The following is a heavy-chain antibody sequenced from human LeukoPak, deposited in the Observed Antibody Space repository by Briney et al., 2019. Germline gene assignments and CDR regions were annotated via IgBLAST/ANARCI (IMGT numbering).Heavy chain of an antibody. V-gene: IGHV3-53*01. Sequence: GGSLRLSCAASGLTVSSNYMSWVRQAPGKGLEWVSVIYSGGSTYYADSVKGRFTISRDNSKNTLYLQMHSLRAEDTAVYYCAKGSSAGRPYYFDYWGQGTLVTVSS. CDR1: GLTVSSNY. J-gene: IGHJ4*02. CDR2: IYSGGST. D-gene: IGHD3-10*01. CDR3: AKGSSAGRPYYFDY.